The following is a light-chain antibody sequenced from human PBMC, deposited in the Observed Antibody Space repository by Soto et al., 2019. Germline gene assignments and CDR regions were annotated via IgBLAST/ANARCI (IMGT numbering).Light chain of an antibody. CDR3: AAWDDSLSGLYV. J-gene: IGLJ1*01. Sequence: QSVLTQPPSASGTPGQRVTISCSGSSSKIGSNFVYWYQQLPGTAPKLLIYRNNQRPSGVPDRFSGSKSGTSASLAISGLRSEDEADYYCAAWDDSLSGLYVFGTGTKVTGL. V-gene: IGLV1-47*01. CDR1: SSKIGSNF. CDR2: RNN.